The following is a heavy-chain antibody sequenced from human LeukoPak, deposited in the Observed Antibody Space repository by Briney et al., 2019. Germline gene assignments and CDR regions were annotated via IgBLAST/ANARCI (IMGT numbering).Heavy chain of an antibody. D-gene: IGHD6-13*01. CDR1: GFTFSSYS. CDR3: ARDRSYSSSWDY. V-gene: IGHV3-48*04. J-gene: IGHJ4*02. Sequence: GGSLRLSCAASGFTFSSYSMNWVRQAPGKGLEWVSYISTGSSATYYADSVKGRFTISRDNAKNSLYLQMNSLRAEDTAVYYCARDRSYSSSWDYWGQGTLVTVSS. CDR2: ISTGSSAT.